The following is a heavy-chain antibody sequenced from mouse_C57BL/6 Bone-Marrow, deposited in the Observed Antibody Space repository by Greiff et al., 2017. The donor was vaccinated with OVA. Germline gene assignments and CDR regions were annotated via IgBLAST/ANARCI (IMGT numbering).Heavy chain of an antibody. CDR1: GYTFTDYY. J-gene: IGHJ2*01. D-gene: IGHD1-1*01. Sequence: QVQLKQSGAELVRPGASVKLSCKASGYTFTDYYINWVKQRPGQGLEWIARIYPGSGNTYYNEKFKGKATLTAEKSSSTAYMQLSSLTSEDSAVYFCARSEITTVVARGFDYWGQGTTLTVSS. CDR2: IYPGSGNT. CDR3: ARSEITTVVARGFDY. V-gene: IGHV1-76*01.